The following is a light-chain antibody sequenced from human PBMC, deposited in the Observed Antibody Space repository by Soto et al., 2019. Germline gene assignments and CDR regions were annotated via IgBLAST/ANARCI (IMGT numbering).Light chain of an antibody. V-gene: IGKV3-20*01. CDR2: GAS. CDR3: QQYASSPGT. CDR1: QSVISSY. J-gene: IGKJ1*01. Sequence: EIMLTQSPGTLSLSPGEGATLSCRASQSVISSYLAWYQQKPGQAPRLLIYGASSRATGIPDRFSGSGSGTDFSRTISTLEPADFAVYYCQQYASSPGTFGQGTKVEIK.